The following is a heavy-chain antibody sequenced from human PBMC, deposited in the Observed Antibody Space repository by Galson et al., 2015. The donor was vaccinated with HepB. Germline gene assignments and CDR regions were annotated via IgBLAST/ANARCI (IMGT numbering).Heavy chain of an antibody. D-gene: IGHD3-9*01. CDR2: LSXXXIII. J-gene: IGHJ5*01. CDR3: AKFGARFDAWFDS. Sequence: SLRLSCAASGFALNTHAMAWVRQPPGKGPEWVSALSXXXIIIHYADSVKGRFTISKDNSENTLYLQMNSLRGEDTALYYCAKFGARFDAWFDSWGQGTLVTVSS. V-gene: IGHV3-23*01. CDR1: GFALNTHA.